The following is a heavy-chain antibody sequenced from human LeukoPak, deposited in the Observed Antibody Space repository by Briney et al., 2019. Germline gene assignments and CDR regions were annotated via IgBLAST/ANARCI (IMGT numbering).Heavy chain of an antibody. J-gene: IGHJ6*02. D-gene: IGHD3-10*01. CDR3: ARGAYYYGSGRYYSYGMDV. CDR1: VYTFTGYY. Sequence: SVKVSCKASVYTFTGYYMHWVRQAPGQGLGWMGWINHNSGGTKYAQKFQGRVTMTRDTSISTAYMELSRLRSDDTAVYYCARGAYYYGSGRYYSYGMDVWGQGTTVTVSS. CDR2: INHNSGGT. V-gene: IGHV1-2*02.